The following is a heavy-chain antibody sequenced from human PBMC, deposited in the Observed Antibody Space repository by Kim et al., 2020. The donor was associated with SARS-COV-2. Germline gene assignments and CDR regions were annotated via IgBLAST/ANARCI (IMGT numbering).Heavy chain of an antibody. J-gene: IGHJ6*02. V-gene: IGHV5-51*01. CDR2: IYPGDSDT. Sequence: GESLKISCKGSGYSFTSYWIGWVRQMPGKGLEWMGIIYPGDSDTRYSPSFQGQVTISADKSISTAYLQWSSLKASDTAMYYCARVADSSSWYPYYYYYGMDVWGQGTTVTVSS. CDR1: GYSFTSYW. CDR3: ARVADSSSWYPYYYYYGMDV. D-gene: IGHD6-13*01.